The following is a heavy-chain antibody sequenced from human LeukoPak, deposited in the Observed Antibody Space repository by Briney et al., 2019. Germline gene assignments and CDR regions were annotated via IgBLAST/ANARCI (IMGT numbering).Heavy chain of an antibody. V-gene: IGHV3-23*01. Sequence: GGSLRLSRAASGFTFSSYGMSWVRQAPGKGLEWVSAISGSGGSTYYADSVKGRFTISRDNSKNTLYLQMNSLRAEDTAVYYCAKASSSWYRPNYYYYYMDVWGKGTTVTVSS. J-gene: IGHJ6*03. D-gene: IGHD6-13*01. CDR1: GFTFSSYG. CDR2: ISGSGGST. CDR3: AKASSSWYRPNYYYYYMDV.